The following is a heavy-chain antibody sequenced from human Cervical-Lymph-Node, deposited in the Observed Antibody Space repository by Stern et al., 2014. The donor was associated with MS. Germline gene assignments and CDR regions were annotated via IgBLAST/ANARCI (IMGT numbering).Heavy chain of an antibody. V-gene: IGHV1-69*06. CDR2: NITIFVRA. Sequence: QVQLVESGPEVKMPASSLKVSCRASGRPFTTSAVYWVQPAPGQGLEWMGGNITIFVRANYAQKFQDRVTIIADKSANTTYMELSSLTYEDTAVYYCARDLNDWGQGTQVTVSS. J-gene: IGHJ4*02. CDR3: ARDLND. CDR1: GRPFTTSA.